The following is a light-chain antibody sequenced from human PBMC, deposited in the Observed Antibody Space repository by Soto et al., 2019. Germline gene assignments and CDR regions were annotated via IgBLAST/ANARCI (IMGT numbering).Light chain of an antibody. CDR1: SSDVGSYNY. Sequence: QSVLTQPASVSGSPGQSITISCTGTSSDVGSYNYVSWYQQHPGKATKLMIYGVSDRPSGISSRFSGSKSGNTASRTISGLQTEDEADYYCSSYTESSNLFGTGTKLTVL. J-gene: IGLJ1*01. CDR2: GVS. V-gene: IGLV2-14*01. CDR3: SSYTESSNL.